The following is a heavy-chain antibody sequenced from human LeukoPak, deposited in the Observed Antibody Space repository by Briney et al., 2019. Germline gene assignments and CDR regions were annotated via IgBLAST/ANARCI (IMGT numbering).Heavy chain of an antibody. V-gene: IGHV4-30-2*01. Sequence: SETLSLTCAVSGGSISSGGYSWSWIRQPPGKGLEWIGYIYHSGSTYYNPSLKSRVTISVDRSKNQFSLKLSSVTAADTAVYYCARGRRRNYDFWSGYRNWFDPWGQGTLVTVSS. CDR2: IYHSGST. D-gene: IGHD3-3*01. J-gene: IGHJ5*02. CDR1: GGSISSGGYS. CDR3: ARGRRRNYDFWSGYRNWFDP.